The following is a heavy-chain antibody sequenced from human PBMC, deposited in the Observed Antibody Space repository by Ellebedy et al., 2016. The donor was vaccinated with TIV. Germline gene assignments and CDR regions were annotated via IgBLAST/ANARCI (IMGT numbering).Heavy chain of an antibody. CDR2: ISCRGGNT. D-gene: IGHD2-8*01. Sequence: GESLKISCAASGFTFSSYAMSWVRQAPGKGPEWVPGISCRGGNTYYADSVKGRFTISRDNSKNTLFLQMNSLRAEDTAVYYCAKGRRMVYSTGGLDYWGQGTLVTVSS. CDR1: GFTFSSYA. CDR3: AKGRRMVYSTGGLDY. V-gene: IGHV3-23*01. J-gene: IGHJ4*02.